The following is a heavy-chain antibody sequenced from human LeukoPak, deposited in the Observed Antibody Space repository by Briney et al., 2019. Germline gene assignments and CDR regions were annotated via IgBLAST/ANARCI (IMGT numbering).Heavy chain of an antibody. CDR3: ARDFPRFGFGY. V-gene: IGHV4-61*01. CDR2: IYYNGST. CDR1: GGSVSSGSYY. J-gene: IGHJ4*02. Sequence: PSETLSLTCTVSGGSVSSGSYYWSWIRQPPGKGLEWIGYIYYNGSTNYSPSLKSRVTISIDTSKNQFSLKLSSVAAADTAVYYCARDFPRFGFGYWGQGTLVTVSS. D-gene: IGHD3-10*01.